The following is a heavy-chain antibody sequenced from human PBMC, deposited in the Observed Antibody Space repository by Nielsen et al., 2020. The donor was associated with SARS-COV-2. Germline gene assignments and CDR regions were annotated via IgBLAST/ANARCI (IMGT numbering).Heavy chain of an antibody. CDR3: ARDRGLLWFGEVDY. D-gene: IGHD3-10*01. V-gene: IGHV3-30-3*01. J-gene: IGHJ4*02. Sequence: VRQAPGKGLEWVAVISYDGSNKYYADSVKGRFTTSRDNSKNTLYLQMNSLRAEDTAVYYCARDRGLLWFGEVDYWGQGTLVTVSS. CDR2: ISYDGSNK.